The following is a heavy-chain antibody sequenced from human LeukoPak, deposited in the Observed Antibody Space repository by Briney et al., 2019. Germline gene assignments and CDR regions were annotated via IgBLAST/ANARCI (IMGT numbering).Heavy chain of an antibody. Sequence: SETLSLTCTVSGDSISSGDYYWTWIRQPPGKGLEWIGYIYYSGTTKYNPSLKSRVTLSVDTSKKQFSLKLSSVTAADTAVYYCARAASSSSPFDYWGQGTLVTVSS. D-gene: IGHD6-6*01. CDR3: ARAASSSSPFDY. CDR1: GDSISSGDYY. V-gene: IGHV4-61*08. J-gene: IGHJ4*02. CDR2: IYYSGTT.